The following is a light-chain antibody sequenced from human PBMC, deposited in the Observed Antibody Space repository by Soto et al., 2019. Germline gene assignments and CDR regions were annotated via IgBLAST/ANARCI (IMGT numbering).Light chain of an antibody. V-gene: IGKV3-20*01. J-gene: IGKJ2*01. CDR3: QLYGSSPRYI. CDR1: QSVNSNY. Sequence: EIVLTQSPGTLSLSPGERATLSCRTSQSVNSNYLAWYQQSPGQAPRLLIHDASSKAAGIPDRFSGSGSGTEFMLTISSLEPEDFAVYYCQLYGSSPRYIFGQGTKLEIK. CDR2: DAS.